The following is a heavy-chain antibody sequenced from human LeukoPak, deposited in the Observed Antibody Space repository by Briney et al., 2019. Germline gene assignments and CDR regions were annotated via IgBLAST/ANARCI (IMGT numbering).Heavy chain of an antibody. CDR3: AREAPDTMLRGGVFYYYMDV. CDR1: GGSISRYY. D-gene: IGHD3-10*01. V-gene: IGHV4-59*01. J-gene: IGHJ6*03. CDR2: IYYSGST. Sequence: PSETLSLTCTVSGGSISRYYWSRIRQPPGKGLEWIGYIYYSGSTNYNPSLKSRVTISVDTSKNQFSLKLSSVTAADTAVYYCAREAPDTMLRGGVFYYYMDVWGKGTTVTISS.